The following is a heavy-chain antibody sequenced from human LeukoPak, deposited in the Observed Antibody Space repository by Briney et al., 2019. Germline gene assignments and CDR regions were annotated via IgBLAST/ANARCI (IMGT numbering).Heavy chain of an antibody. CDR1: GYTFSGYY. V-gene: IGHV1-2*02. J-gene: IGHJ6*03. CDR2: INPNTGGT. CDR3: ARGIARITMIVVVSPYYMDV. D-gene: IGHD3-22*01. Sequence: ASVKVSCKASGYTFSGYYIHWVRQAPGQGLEWMGWINPNTGGTKYAQRFQDRVTMTRDTSISTAYMEVSRLRYDDTAVYYCARGIARITMIVVVSPYYMDVWGKGTTVTISS.